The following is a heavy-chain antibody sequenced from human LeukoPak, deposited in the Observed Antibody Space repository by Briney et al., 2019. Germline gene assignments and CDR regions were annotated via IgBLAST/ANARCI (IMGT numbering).Heavy chain of an antibody. D-gene: IGHD6-13*01. CDR2: FDPSDSYT. CDR1: GCLFTSYW. V-gene: IGHV5-10-1*01. Sequence: SFHCSGCLFTSYWISRVRQLPGKGVERRGRFDPSDSYTNYSQSFQRHVTISAGKSIRTAYLQWRSLKASDTPMCACASIGRSSWHCYYGMDVWGQGTTVTVS. CDR3: ASIGRSSWHCYYGMDV. J-gene: IGHJ6*02.